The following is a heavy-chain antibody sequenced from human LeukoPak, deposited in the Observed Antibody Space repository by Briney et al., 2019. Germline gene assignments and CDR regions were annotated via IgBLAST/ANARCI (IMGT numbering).Heavy chain of an antibody. J-gene: IGHJ4*02. D-gene: IGHD3-22*01. V-gene: IGHV3-66*01. CDR3: ARVTPYYYDSSGYPFDY. CDR1: GFTVSSNY. CDR2: IYSGGST. Sequence: GGSLRLSCAASGFTVSSNYMSWVRQAPGKGLEWVSVIYSGGSTYYADSVKGRFTISRDNSKNTLYLQMNSLRAEDTAVYYCARVTPYYYDSSGYPFDYWGQGTLVTVSS.